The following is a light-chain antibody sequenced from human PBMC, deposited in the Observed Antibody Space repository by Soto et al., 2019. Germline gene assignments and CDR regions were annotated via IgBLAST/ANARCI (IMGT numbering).Light chain of an antibody. Sequence: EIVLTQSPAPLSLSPGERATLSCRASQSISTSLAWYQQKPGQAPRLLIYDASNRATGIPARFSGSGSGTDFTLTISSLEPEDFAVYYCQQRSNWPRTFGQGTKVEIK. CDR3: QQRSNWPRT. J-gene: IGKJ1*01. V-gene: IGKV3-11*01. CDR1: QSISTS. CDR2: DAS.